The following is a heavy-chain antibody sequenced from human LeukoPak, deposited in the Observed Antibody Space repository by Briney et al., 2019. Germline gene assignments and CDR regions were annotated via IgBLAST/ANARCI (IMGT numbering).Heavy chain of an antibody. CDR3: ARVGYGDEENYFDY. D-gene: IGHD4-17*01. V-gene: IGHV3-30-3*01. CDR2: ISYDGSNK. CDR1: GFTFSSYA. J-gene: IGHJ4*02. Sequence: PGGSLRLSCTASGFTFSSYAMHWVRQAPGKGLEWVAVISYDGSNKYYADSVKGRFTISRDNAKNSLYLQMNSLRAEDTAVYYCARVGYGDEENYFDYWGQGTLVTVSS.